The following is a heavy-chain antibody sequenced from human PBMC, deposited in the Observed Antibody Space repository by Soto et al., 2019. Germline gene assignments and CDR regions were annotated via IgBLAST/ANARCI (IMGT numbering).Heavy chain of an antibody. CDR1: GFSFSSYW. J-gene: IGHJ5*02. CDR2: IKQDGREK. Sequence: GVLRLSCAASGFSFSSYWMTWVRQAPGKGLEWVANIKQDGREKYYVASVKGRFTISRDNGKNLLFLQMDSLTPDDTAVYYCAGDGVRNGAYNGWLDPWGQGTLVTVSS. D-gene: IGHD3-16*01. V-gene: IGHV3-7*03. CDR3: AGDGVRNGAYNGWLDP.